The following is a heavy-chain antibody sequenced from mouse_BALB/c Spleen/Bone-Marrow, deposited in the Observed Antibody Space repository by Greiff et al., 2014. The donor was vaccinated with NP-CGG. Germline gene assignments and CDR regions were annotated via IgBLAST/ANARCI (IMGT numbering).Heavy chain of an antibody. V-gene: IGHV1-9*01. CDR1: GYTFSNYW. CDR2: ILPGNTNA. Sequence: QVQLKESGAEQMQPGASVKISCKATGYTFSNYWIEWVKQRPGHGLEWIGEILPGNTNANYNEEFKGRATFTADTSSNTAYMQLSSLTSEDSAVYYCARGWYSMDDWGQGTSVTVSS. CDR3: ARGWYSMDD. J-gene: IGHJ4*01.